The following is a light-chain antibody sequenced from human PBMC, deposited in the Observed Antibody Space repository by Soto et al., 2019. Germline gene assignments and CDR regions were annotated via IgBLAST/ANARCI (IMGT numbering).Light chain of an antibody. CDR2: EVT. CDR3: SSHAGIINVV. J-gene: IGLJ3*02. V-gene: IGLV2-8*01. Sequence: QSALTQPPSASGSPGQSVTISCTGTSSDVGGYNYVSWYQQHPGKAPKLIIYEVTKRPSGVPDRFSGSKSGNTASLTVSGLLAEEEVDYYCSSHAGIINVVFGGGPKLTVL. CDR1: SSDVGGYNY.